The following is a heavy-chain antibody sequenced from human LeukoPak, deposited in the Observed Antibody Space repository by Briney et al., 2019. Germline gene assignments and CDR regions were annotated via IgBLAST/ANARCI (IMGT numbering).Heavy chain of an antibody. CDR3: ARGTGWSDPYFYY. J-gene: IGHJ4*02. CDR1: GFTFSSYE. Sequence: GGSLRLSCAASGFTFSSYEMNWVRQAPGKGLEWVSYISSSGSTIYYADSVKGRFTISRDNAKNSLYLQMNSLRAEDTAVYYCARGTGWSDPYFYYWGQGTLVTVSS. CDR2: ISSSGSTI. D-gene: IGHD6-19*01. V-gene: IGHV3-48*03.